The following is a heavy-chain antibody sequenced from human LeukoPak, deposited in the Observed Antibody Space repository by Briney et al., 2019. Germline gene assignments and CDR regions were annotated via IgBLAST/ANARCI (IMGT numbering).Heavy chain of an antibody. J-gene: IGHJ6*03. CDR1: GFTFDDYG. CDR2: INWNGGST. D-gene: IGHD6-13*01. V-gene: IGHV3-20*04. Sequence: PGGSLRLSCAASGFTFDDYGMSWVRQAPGKGLEWVSGINWNGGSTGYADSVKGRFTISRDNAKNSLYLQMNSLRAEDTALYYCARRVQSSSWYTGDYYYYYMDAWGKGTTVTVSS. CDR3: ARRVQSSSWYTGDYYYYYMDA.